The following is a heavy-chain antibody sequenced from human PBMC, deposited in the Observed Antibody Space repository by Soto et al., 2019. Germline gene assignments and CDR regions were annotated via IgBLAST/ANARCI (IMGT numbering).Heavy chain of an antibody. CDR2: IYYSGST. V-gene: IGHV4-59*01. J-gene: IGHJ1*01. CDR3: ARLGHVYYYDSSGYREYLQH. CDR1: GGSISSYY. D-gene: IGHD3-22*01. Sequence: PSETLSLTCTVSGGSISSYYWSWIRQPPGKGLEWIGYIYYSGSTTYNPSLRSRVTISVDTSKNQFSLKLSSATAADTAVYYCARLGHVYYYDSSGYREYLQHWGQGTLVTVSS.